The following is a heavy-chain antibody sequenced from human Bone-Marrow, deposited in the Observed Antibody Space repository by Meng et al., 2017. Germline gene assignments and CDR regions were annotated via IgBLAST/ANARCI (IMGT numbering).Heavy chain of an antibody. V-gene: IGHV4-34*01. CDR2: INHSGST. Sequence: QGHMQQWGARLVVPSETRSLTCAVYGGSFSGYYWSWIRQPPGKGLELIGEINHSGSTNYNPSLKSRVTISVDTSKNQFSLKLSSVTAADTAVYYCARDGGYWGQGTLVTVSS. D-gene: IGHD3-16*01. J-gene: IGHJ4*02. CDR1: GGSFSGYY. CDR3: ARDGGY.